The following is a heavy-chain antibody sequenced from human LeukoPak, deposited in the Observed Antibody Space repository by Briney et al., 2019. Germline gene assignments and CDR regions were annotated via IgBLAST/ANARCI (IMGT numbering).Heavy chain of an antibody. Sequence: RASVKVSCKASGGTFSSYAISWVRQAHGQGLEWMGGIIPIFGTANYAQKFQGRVTITADESTSTAYMELSSLRSEDTAVYYCARDPQWGDNWFDPWGQGTLVTVSS. CDR2: IIPIFGTA. D-gene: IGHD1-26*01. J-gene: IGHJ5*02. CDR1: GGTFSSYA. V-gene: IGHV1-69*13. CDR3: ARDPQWGDNWFDP.